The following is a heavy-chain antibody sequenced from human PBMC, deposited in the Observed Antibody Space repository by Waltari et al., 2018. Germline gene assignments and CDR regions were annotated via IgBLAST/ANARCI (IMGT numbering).Heavy chain of an antibody. D-gene: IGHD6-19*01. J-gene: IGHJ2*01. V-gene: IGHV4-61*08. CDR1: GYY. Sequence: GYYWSWIRQPPGKGLEWIGYIYYSGSTNYNPSLKSRVTISVDTSKNQFSLKLSSVTAADTAVYYCARGAVAGTTLENFDLWGRGTLVTVSS. CDR2: IYYSGST. CDR3: ARGAVAGTTLENFDL.